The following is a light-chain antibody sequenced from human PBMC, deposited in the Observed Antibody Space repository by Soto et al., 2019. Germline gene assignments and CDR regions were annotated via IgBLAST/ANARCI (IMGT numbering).Light chain of an antibody. CDR1: QSVGSN. Sequence: EIVMTQSPATLSVSPGERVTLSCRASQSVGSNLAWYQQKPGQAPRFLIYGASTRATGTPARFSGTGSGTDFTPTISSLQSEDFAVYYCQQYNNWPPYTFGQGTKLEIK. CDR2: GAS. CDR3: QQYNNWPPYT. J-gene: IGKJ2*01. V-gene: IGKV3-15*01.